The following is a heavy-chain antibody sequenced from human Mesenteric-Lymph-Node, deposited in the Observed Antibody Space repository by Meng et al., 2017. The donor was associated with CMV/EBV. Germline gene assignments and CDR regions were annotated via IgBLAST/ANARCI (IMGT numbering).Heavy chain of an antibody. CDR2: IKPNFGTT. CDR3: ARASVVREVVRPFDY. J-gene: IGHJ4*02. Sequence: SGGTFSSYAISWVRQAPGQGLEWMGEIKPNFGTTNYAQKFQGRDKITADESTSTAYMELSSLRSEDTAVYYCARASVVREVVRPFDYWGQGTLVTVSS. CDR1: GGTFSSYA. D-gene: IGHD3-10*01. V-gene: IGHV1-69*01.